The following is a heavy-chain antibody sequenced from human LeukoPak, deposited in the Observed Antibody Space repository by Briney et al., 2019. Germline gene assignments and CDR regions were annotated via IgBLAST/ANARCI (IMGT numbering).Heavy chain of an antibody. D-gene: IGHD3-22*01. CDR3: AAGEGRYYDSSGYYLPPDY. V-gene: IGHV1-58*02. Sequence: ASVKVSCKASGFTFTSSAMQWVRQARGQRLEWIGWIVVGSGNTNYAQKFQERVTITRDMSTSTAYMELSSLRSEDTAVYYCAAGEGRYYDSSGYYLPPDYWGQGTLVTVSS. CDR2: IVVGSGNT. CDR1: GFTFTSSA. J-gene: IGHJ4*02.